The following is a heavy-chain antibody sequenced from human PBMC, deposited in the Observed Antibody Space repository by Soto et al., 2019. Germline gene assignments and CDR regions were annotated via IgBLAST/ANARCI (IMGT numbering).Heavy chain of an antibody. CDR2: ISGSGGST. D-gene: IGHD3-22*01. V-gene: IGHV3-23*01. CDR1: GFTFSSYA. Sequence: GGSLRLSCAASGFTFSSYAMSWVRQAPGKGLEWVSAISGSGGSTYYAASVKGRFTISRDNSKNTLYLQMNSLRAEDTAVYYCAKGLSSEEGNNYYCYMDVWGKGTTVTVSS. CDR3: AKGLSSEEGNNYYCYMDV. J-gene: IGHJ6*03.